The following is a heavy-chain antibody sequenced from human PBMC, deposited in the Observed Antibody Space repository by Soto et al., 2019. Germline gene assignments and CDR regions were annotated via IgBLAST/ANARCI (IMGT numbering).Heavy chain of an antibody. CDR3: ARGRHLLLLFGELLTWLAP. D-gene: IGHD3-10*01. V-gene: IGHV1-46*01. CDR1: GYTFTGYY. Sequence: VASVKVSCKASGYTFTGYYMHWVRQAPGQGLEWMGIINPSGGSTSYAQKFQGRVTMTRDTSIRKAYMAMRSLSSEDTAVYYCARGRHLLLLFGELLTWLAPWRQGTLVTV. J-gene: IGHJ5*02. CDR2: INPSGGST.